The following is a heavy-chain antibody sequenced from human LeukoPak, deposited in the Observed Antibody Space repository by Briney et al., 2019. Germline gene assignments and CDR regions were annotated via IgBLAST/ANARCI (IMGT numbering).Heavy chain of an antibody. D-gene: IGHD3-10*01. Sequence: SETLSLTCAVYGGSFSDYYWSWIRQPPGKGLDWIGEINHSGSTNYNPSLKSRVTISVDTSKNQFSLKLSSVTAAYTAVYYCARVHGSGSHIVLTDYWGQGTLVTVSS. J-gene: IGHJ4*02. CDR3: ARVHGSGSHIVLTDY. V-gene: IGHV4-34*01. CDR1: GGSFSDYY. CDR2: INHSGST.